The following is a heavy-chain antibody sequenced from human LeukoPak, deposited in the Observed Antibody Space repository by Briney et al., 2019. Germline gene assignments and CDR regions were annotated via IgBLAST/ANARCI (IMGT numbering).Heavy chain of an antibody. CDR3: AKEYDLWHEQGNWFDT. D-gene: IGHD3-3*01. V-gene: IGHV3-23*01. J-gene: IGHJ5*02. CDR1: GFSFNTYS. CDR2: INDDTP. Sequence: PGGSLRLSCTTSGFSFNTYSMSWVRQAPGKGLEWVSAINDDTPYYTDSVKGRFTVFRDNSRDTLYLHLNSLRAEDTAIYYCAKEYDLWHEQGNWFDTWGQGVLVTVSS.